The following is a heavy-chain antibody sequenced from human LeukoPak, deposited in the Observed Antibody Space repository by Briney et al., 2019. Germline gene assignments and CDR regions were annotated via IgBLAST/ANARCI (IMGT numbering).Heavy chain of an antibody. CDR2: IIPIFGTA. J-gene: IGHJ4*02. V-gene: IGHV1-69*13. Sequence: VKVSCKASGGTFSSYAISWVRQAPGQGLEWMGGIIPIFGTANYAQKFQGRVTITADESTSTAYMELSSLRSEDTAVYYCAINYYGSGSYYNHLDYWGQGTLVTVSS. CDR1: GGTFSSYA. CDR3: AINYYGSGSYYNHLDY. D-gene: IGHD3-10*01.